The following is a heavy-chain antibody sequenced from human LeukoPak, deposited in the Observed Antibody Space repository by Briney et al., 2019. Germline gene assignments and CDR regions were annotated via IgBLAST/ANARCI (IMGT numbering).Heavy chain of an antibody. Sequence: GGSLRLSCAASGFTFDDYAMHWVRQVPGKGLQWVAGIGWNSGNIDYADSVKGRFTISRDNAKNSLYLQMNSLRAEDTAVYYCARVLHFGDFDYWGQGTLVTVSS. CDR3: ARVLHFGDFDY. D-gene: IGHD3-3*01. CDR2: IGWNSGNI. CDR1: GFTFDDYA. J-gene: IGHJ4*02. V-gene: IGHV3-9*01.